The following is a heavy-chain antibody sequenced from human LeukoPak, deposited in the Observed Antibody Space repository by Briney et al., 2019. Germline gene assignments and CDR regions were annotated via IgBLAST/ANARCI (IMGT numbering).Heavy chain of an antibody. CDR2: IKQDGGEK. CDR3: ARWNYDSGSWVLDY. CDR1: GFTFSNHQ. D-gene: IGHD3-10*01. V-gene: IGHV3-7*05. J-gene: IGHJ4*02. Sequence: WGSLRLSCAGSGFTFSNHQMNWVRRAPGKGLEWVAKIKQDGGEKHYVDSVKGRFTISRDNAKNSLYLQMNSLRVEDTAMYYCARWNYDSGSWVLDYWGQGTLVTVSS.